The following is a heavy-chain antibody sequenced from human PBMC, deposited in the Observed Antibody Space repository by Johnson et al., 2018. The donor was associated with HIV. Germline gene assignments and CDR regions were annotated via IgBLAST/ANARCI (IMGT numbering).Heavy chain of an antibody. CDR2: ISYDGSNK. J-gene: IGHJ3*02. Sequence: QVQLVESGGGLVKPGGSLRLSCAASGFTFSSYAMHWVRQAPGKGLEWVAVISYDGSNKYYADSVKGRFTISRDNSKNTLYLQMNSLRAEDTAVYYCARAKGGSSSAAQGAFDIWGQGTMVTVSS. D-gene: IGHD1-26*01. V-gene: IGHV3-30*04. CDR1: GFTFSSYA. CDR3: ARAKGGSSSAAQGAFDI.